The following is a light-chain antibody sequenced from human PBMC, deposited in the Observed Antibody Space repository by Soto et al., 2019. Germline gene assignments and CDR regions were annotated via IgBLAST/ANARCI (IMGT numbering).Light chain of an antibody. CDR2: DAS. Sequence: EIVLTQSPATLSLSPGERATLSCRASHSVNSYLAWYQQKPGQAPRLLIYDASKRATDVPARFSGSGSGTDFTLTISSIEPDDFAVYYCQHRSEWPPLTFGGGTKVEIK. J-gene: IGKJ4*01. CDR3: QHRSEWPPLT. CDR1: HSVNSY. V-gene: IGKV3-11*01.